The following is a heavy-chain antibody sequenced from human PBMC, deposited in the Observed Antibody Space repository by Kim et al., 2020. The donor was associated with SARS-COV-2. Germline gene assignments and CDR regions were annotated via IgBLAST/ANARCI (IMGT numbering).Heavy chain of an antibody. J-gene: IGHJ4*02. CDR1: GFTFSSYD. V-gene: IGHV3-13*04. D-gene: IGHD3-22*01. CDR2: IGTAGDT. Sequence: GGSLRRSCAASGFTFSSYDMHWVRQATGKGLEWVSAIGTAGDTYYPGSVKGRFTISRENAKNSLYLQMNSLRAGDTAVYYCARVNYDSSGYLYFDYWGQGTLVTVSS. CDR3: ARVNYDSSGYLYFDY.